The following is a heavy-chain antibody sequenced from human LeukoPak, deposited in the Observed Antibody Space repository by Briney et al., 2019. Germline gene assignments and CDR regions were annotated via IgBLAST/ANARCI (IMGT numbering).Heavy chain of an antibody. J-gene: IGHJ6*02. V-gene: IGHV1-2*02. Sequence: ASVKASCKASGYTFTGYSIHWVRQAPGQGLEWMGWINPNSGGTNYAQKFQGRVTMTRDTSINTAYMELSRPRSDDTAVYYCARDYRFFQEQVGPYYSYGLDVWGQGITVTVSS. D-gene: IGHD6-13*01. CDR2: INPNSGGT. CDR3: ARDYRFFQEQVGPYYSYGLDV. CDR1: GYTFTGYS.